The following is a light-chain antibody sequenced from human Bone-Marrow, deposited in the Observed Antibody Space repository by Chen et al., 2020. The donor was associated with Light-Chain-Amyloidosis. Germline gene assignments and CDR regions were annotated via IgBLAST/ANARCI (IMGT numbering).Light chain of an antibody. Sequence: DIVITQSPVSLAVSLGERSTINCKSSQSVYGSDNRNYLAWYQQKPGQPLKVLFYWASTRESGVPDRFSCSGSGTDFTLTISSLQAEDVAVYYCQQYFSLPITFGQGTRLEIK. J-gene: IGKJ5*01. CDR2: WAS. CDR3: QQYFSLPIT. V-gene: IGKV4-1*01. CDR1: QSVYGSDNRNY.